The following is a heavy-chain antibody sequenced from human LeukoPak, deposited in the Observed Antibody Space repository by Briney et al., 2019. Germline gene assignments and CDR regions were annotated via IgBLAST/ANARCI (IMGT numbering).Heavy chain of an antibody. CDR1: GYTFTGYY. V-gene: IGHV1-2*02. D-gene: IGHD5-24*01. CDR2: INPNSGGT. Sequence: ASVKVSCKASGYTFTGYYMHWVRQAPGQGLEWMGWINPNSGGTNYAQKFQGRVTMTRDTSISTAYMELSRLRSDDTAVYCCARNTERYRDFDYWGQGTLVTVSS. CDR3: ARNTERYRDFDY. J-gene: IGHJ4*02.